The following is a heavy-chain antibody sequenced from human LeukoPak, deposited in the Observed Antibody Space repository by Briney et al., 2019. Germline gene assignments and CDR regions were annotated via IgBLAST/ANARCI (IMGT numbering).Heavy chain of an antibody. D-gene: IGHD5-24*01. CDR1: GFTVSSNY. CDR3: ARGDGYNYFDC. V-gene: IGHV3-53*01. Sequence: GGSLRLSCAASGFTVSSNYMSWVRQAPGKGVEWVSVIYSGGSTYYADSVKGRFTISRDNSKNTLYLQMNSLRAEDTAVYYCARGDGYNYFDCWGQGTLVTVCS. J-gene: IGHJ4*02. CDR2: IYSGGST.